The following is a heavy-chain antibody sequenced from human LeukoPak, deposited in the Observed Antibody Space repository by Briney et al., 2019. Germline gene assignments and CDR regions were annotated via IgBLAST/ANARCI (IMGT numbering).Heavy chain of an antibody. CDR2: ISGSGGST. CDR1: GFAFSSYA. CDR3: AKDPTRAYGDYYHLQAGFDP. D-gene: IGHD4-17*01. V-gene: IGHV3-23*01. Sequence: PGGSLRLSCAASGFAFSSYAMSWVRQAPGKGLEWVSAISGSGGSTYYADSVKGRFTISRDNSKNTLYLQMNSLRAEDTAVYYCAKDPTRAYGDYYHLQAGFDPWGQGTLVTVSS. J-gene: IGHJ5*02.